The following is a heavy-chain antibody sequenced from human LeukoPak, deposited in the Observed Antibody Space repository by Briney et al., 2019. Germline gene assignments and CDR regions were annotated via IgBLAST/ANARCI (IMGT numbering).Heavy chain of an antibody. D-gene: IGHD3-16*01. CDR1: GGTFSSYA. Sequence: SVKVSCKASGGTFSSYAISWVRQAPGQGLGWMGGIIPIFGTANYAQKFQGRVTITADESTSTAYMELSSLRSEDTAVYYCARGYGGAMLNYFDYWGQGTLVTVSS. CDR3: ARGYGGAMLNYFDY. J-gene: IGHJ4*02. CDR2: IIPIFGTA. V-gene: IGHV1-69*01.